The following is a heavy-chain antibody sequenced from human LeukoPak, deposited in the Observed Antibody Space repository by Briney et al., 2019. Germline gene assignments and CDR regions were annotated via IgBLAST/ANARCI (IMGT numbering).Heavy chain of an antibody. Sequence: GASLRLSCAASGFTFSSYAMSWVRQAPGKGLEWVSAISGSGASTYYADSVKGRFTISRDNSKNTLYLQMNSLRAEDTAVYYRAKLFSAVTTYFQHWGQGTLVTVSS. D-gene: IGHD4-17*01. V-gene: IGHV3-23*01. CDR3: AKLFSAVTTYFQH. CDR2: ISGSGAST. J-gene: IGHJ1*01. CDR1: GFTFSSYA.